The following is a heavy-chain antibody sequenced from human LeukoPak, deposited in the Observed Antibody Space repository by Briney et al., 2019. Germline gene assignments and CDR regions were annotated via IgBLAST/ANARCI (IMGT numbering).Heavy chain of an antibody. CDR3: ARRGYYDYVWAGYYFDY. CDR2: INHSGST. Sequence: PSETLSLTCAVYGGSFSGYYWSWIRQPPGKGLEWIGEINHSGSTNYNPSLKSRVTISVDTSKNQFSLKLSSVTAADTAVYYCARRGYYDYVWAGYYFDYWGQGTLVTVSS. CDR1: GGSFSGYY. J-gene: IGHJ4*02. D-gene: IGHD3-16*01. V-gene: IGHV4-34*01.